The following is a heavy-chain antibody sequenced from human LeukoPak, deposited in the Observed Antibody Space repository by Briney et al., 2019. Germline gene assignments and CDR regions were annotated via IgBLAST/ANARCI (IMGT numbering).Heavy chain of an antibody. D-gene: IGHD5/OR15-5a*01. CDR1: GFTFSSSD. Sequence: PGGALRLSCAPSGFTFSSSDMHWGPQAPGRGLERVSAIGIAGDIYYPDSVKGPFTISRENAENSMYIQMNSQKDGETAVKYRIRGGIQVSGIDDFDIWGQGTMVTVSS. CDR3: IRGGIQVSGIDDFDI. J-gene: IGHJ3*02. V-gene: IGHV3-13*01. CDR2: IGIAGDI.